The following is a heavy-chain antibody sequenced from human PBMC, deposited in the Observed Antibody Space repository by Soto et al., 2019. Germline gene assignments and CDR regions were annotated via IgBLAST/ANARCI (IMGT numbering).Heavy chain of an antibody. CDR1: GFTFSSNG. Sequence: QVQLVESGGGVVQPGRSLRLTCAASGFTFSSNGMHWVRQAPGKGLEWVALVAYDGSKTYYGDSVRGRFTISRDNSENTLYLQINSPGVDDTAVYYCARWVCGSMYDNCGKCASGGQGTLVTVSS. V-gene: IGHV3-30*03. CDR2: VAYDGSKT. J-gene: IGHJ4*02. D-gene: IGHD3-22*01. CDR3: ARWVCGSMYDNCGKCAS.